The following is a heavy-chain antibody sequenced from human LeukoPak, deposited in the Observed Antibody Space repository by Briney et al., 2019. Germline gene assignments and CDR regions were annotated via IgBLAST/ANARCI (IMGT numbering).Heavy chain of an antibody. V-gene: IGHV4-38-2*02. Sequence: PSETLSLTCTVSGYSISSGYYWGWIRQPPGKGLEWIGSIYHSGSTYYNPSLKSRVTISVDTSKNQLSLKLSSVTAADTAVYYCARGVVGATFDYWGQGTLVTVSS. CDR1: GYSISSGYY. D-gene: IGHD1-26*01. J-gene: IGHJ4*02. CDR2: IYHSGST. CDR3: ARGVVGATFDY.